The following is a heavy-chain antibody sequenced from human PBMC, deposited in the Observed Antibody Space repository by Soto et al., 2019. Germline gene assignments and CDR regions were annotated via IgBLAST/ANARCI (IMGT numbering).Heavy chain of an antibody. CDR2: IYYSGST. D-gene: IGHD6-13*01. Sequence: SETLSLTCTVSGGSISSSSYWWGWIRQPPGKGLEWIGSIYYSGSTYYNPSLKSRVTISVDTSKNQFSLKLSSVTAADTAVYYCARPHLIAAAGTYYYYGMDVWGQGTTVTVSS. V-gene: IGHV4-39*01. CDR3: ARPHLIAAAGTYYYYGMDV. CDR1: GGSISSSSYW. J-gene: IGHJ6*02.